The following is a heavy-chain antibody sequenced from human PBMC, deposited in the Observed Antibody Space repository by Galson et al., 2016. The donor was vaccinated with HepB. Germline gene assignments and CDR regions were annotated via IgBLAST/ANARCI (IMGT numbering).Heavy chain of an antibody. J-gene: IGHJ4*02. D-gene: IGHD3-10*01. V-gene: IGHV3-9*01. CDR2: ITWNTNNI. CDR1: GFNFGGFA. Sequence: SLRLSCAASGFNFGGFAMHWVRQVPGKGLEWVSAITWNTNNIQYADSVRGRFTISRDNAKNSLYLQMNSLRPDDTAFYYCTKGLPYGTTWVGAFDYWGQGALVTVSS. CDR3: TKGLPYGTTWVGAFDY.